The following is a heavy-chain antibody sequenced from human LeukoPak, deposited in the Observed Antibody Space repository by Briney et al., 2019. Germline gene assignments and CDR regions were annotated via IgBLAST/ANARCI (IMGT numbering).Heavy chain of an antibody. D-gene: IGHD2-21*01. V-gene: IGHV3-30-3*01. CDR1: GISFNNYA. Sequence: GGSLRLSCAASGISFNNYAIHWVRQAPGKGLEWVAVISYDGSNEYYADSVKGRFTISRDNSKNTLYLQMNSLRAEDTAVYYCARDFLISGDAFDIWGQGTMVTVSS. CDR3: ARDFLISGDAFDI. CDR2: ISYDGSNE. J-gene: IGHJ3*02.